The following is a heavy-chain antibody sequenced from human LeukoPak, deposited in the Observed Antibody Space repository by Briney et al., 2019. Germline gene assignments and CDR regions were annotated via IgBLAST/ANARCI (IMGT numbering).Heavy chain of an antibody. CDR2: ISYDGSNK. CDR3: ARGSTYYDILTGRADAFDI. D-gene: IGHD3-9*01. CDR1: GFTFSSYA. Sequence: GGSLRLSCAASGFTFSSYAMHWVRQAPGKGLEWVAVISYDGSNKYYADSVKGRFTISRDNSKNTLYLQMNSLRAEDTAVYYCARGSTYYDILTGRADAFDIWGQGTMVTVSS. J-gene: IGHJ3*02. V-gene: IGHV3-30-3*01.